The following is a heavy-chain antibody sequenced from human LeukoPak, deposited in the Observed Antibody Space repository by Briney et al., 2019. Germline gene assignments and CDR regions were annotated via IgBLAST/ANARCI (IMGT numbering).Heavy chain of an antibody. CDR1: GGSFSGYY. J-gene: IGHJ5*02. D-gene: IGHD6-13*01. Sequence: PSETLSLTCAVYGGSFSGYYWSWIRQPPGRGLEWIGEINHSGSTNYNPSLKSRVTISVDTSKNQFSLKLSSVTAADTAVYYCARSQQPTNWFDPWGQGTLVTVSS. CDR3: ARSQQPTNWFDP. V-gene: IGHV4-34*01. CDR2: INHSGST.